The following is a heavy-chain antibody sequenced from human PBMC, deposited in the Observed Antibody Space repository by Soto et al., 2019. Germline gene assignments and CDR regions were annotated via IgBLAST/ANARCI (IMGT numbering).Heavy chain of an antibody. V-gene: IGHV3-23*01. CDR2: ISGSGGST. Sequence: GGSLRLSCAASGFTFSSYAMSWVRQAPGKGLEWVSAISGSGGSTYYADSVKGRFTISRDNSKNTLYLQMNSLRAEETAVYYCAKGVRLAVESDAFDIWGQGTMVTVSS. CDR1: GFTFSSYA. CDR3: AKGVRLAVESDAFDI. J-gene: IGHJ3*02. D-gene: IGHD6-19*01.